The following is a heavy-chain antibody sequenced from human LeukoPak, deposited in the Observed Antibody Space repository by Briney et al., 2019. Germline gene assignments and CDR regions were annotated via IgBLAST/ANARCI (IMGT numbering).Heavy chain of an antibody. CDR2: FDPEDGET. CDR3: ATVGTTYYDFWSGHGLSGYFDY. Sequence: ASVKVSCKVSGYSLTEASMHWVRQAPGKGLEWMGGFDPEDGETIYAQKFQGRVSMTEDTSTDTAYMELSSLRSEDTAVYYCATVGTTYYDFWSGHGLSGYFDYWGQGTLVTVSS. V-gene: IGHV1-24*01. D-gene: IGHD3-3*01. CDR1: GYSLTEAS. J-gene: IGHJ4*02.